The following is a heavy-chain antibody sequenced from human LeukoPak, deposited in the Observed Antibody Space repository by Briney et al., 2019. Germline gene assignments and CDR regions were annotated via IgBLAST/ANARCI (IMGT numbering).Heavy chain of an antibody. CDR3: AKDPTTVAHYYYGMDV. Sequence: GGSLRLSCAASGFIFSTYAMSWVRQAPGKGLEWVSVISGSGGSTNYADSVDGRFTISRDNSKNTLYLQMNSLRAEDTAVYYCAKDPTTVAHYYYGMDVWGQGTTVTVSS. V-gene: IGHV3-23*01. D-gene: IGHD4-23*01. CDR1: GFIFSTYA. J-gene: IGHJ6*02. CDR2: ISGSGGST.